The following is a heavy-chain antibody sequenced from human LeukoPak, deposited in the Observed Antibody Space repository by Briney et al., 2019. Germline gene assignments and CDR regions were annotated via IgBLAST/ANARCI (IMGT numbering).Heavy chain of an antibody. Sequence: QSGWSLRLSCAASGFTFSSYAMSWVCQAPGKGLEWVSAISGSGGSTYYADSVKGRFTISRDNSKNTLYLQMNSLRAEDTAVYYCAKGIVVAGELNYWGQGTLVTVSS. V-gene: IGHV3-23*01. CDR1: GFTFSSYA. CDR2: ISGSGGST. CDR3: AKGIVVAGELNY. D-gene: IGHD6-19*01. J-gene: IGHJ4*02.